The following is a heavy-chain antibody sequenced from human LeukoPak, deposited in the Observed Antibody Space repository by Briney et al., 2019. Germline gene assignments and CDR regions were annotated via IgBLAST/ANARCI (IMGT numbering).Heavy chain of an antibody. D-gene: IGHD6-6*01. CDR3: ARDATFEYSSSSWYFDY. CDR1: GGSFSGYY. CDR2: INHSGST. V-gene: IGHV4-34*01. J-gene: IGHJ4*02. Sequence: SETLSLTCAVYGGSFSGYYWSWIRQPPGKGLEWIGEINHSGSTNYNPSLKSRVTISVDTSKNQFSLKLSSVTAADTAVYYCARDATFEYSSSSWYFDYWGQETLVTVSS.